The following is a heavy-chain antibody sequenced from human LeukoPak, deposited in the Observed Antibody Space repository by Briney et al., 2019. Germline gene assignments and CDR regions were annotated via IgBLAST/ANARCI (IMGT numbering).Heavy chain of an antibody. CDR2: TYDGGRG. CDR3: ARLWRPHDYDNWFDH. Sequence: SETLSLTCTVSGGYISSSFWTWIRQAPGKGLELIGFTYDGGRGNYKPSLRGRVDISLDTSNNRYSLRLTSVTAADTGVYYCARLWRPHDYDNWFDHWGQGILVTLSS. CDR1: GGYISSSF. D-gene: IGHD4-17*01. J-gene: IGHJ5*02. V-gene: IGHV4-59*13.